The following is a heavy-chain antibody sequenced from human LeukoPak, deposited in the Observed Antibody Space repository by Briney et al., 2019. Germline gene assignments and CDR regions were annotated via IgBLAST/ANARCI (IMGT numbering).Heavy chain of an antibody. V-gene: IGHV3-21*01. D-gene: IGHD2-2*01. Sequence: PGGFLRLSCAASGFTFSTYTMNWVRQAPGKGLEWVSSITSSGAYISYADSVKGRFTISRDNAKNSLFLQMNSLRAEDTAVYYCTRDLGGYCSGTSCYLGWFDTWGQGTLVTVSS. CDR2: ITSSGAYI. CDR3: TRDLGGYCSGTSCYLGWFDT. CDR1: GFTFSTYT. J-gene: IGHJ5*02.